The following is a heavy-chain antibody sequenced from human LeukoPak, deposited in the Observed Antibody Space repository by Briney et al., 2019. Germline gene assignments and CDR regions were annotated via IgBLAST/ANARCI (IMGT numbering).Heavy chain of an antibody. D-gene: IGHD3-22*01. CDR2: ISAYNGNT. Sequence: ASVKVSCKSSGYTFTSYYMYWVRQAPGQGLEWMGWISAYNGNTEYALKLQGRVTMTTDTSTNTAYMELRSLRSDDTAVYYCATSYHYDSSGYPNYFDYWGQGTLVTVSS. CDR3: ATSYHYDSSGYPNYFDY. V-gene: IGHV1-18*04. J-gene: IGHJ4*02. CDR1: GYTFTSYY.